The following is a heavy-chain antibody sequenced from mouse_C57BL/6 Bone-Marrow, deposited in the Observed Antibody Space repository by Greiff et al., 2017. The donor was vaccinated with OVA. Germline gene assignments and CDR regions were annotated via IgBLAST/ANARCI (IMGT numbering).Heavy chain of an antibody. J-gene: IGHJ2*01. CDR3: ASRYYGSSYFDY. CDR1: GYTFTSYW. V-gene: IGHV1-64*01. Sequence: QVQLQQPGAELVKPGASVKLSCKASGYTFTSYWMHWVKQRPGQGLEWIGMIHPTSGSTNYHEKFKSKATLTVDKSSSTAYMQLSSLTSEDSAVYYCASRYYGSSYFDYWGQGTTLTVSA. CDR2: IHPTSGST. D-gene: IGHD1-1*01.